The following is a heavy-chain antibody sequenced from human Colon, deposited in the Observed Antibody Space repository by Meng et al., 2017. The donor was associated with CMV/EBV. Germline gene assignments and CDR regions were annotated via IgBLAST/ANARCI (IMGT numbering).Heavy chain of an antibody. Sequence: KASGYTFTGYYMHCVRQAPGQGLEWVGRIHPNTGAANYGQKFQGRVTMTSDTSMSTVYMEVNRLTSDDTAVYYCARNGYYGSYISDYWGQGTLVTVSS. CDR1: GYTFTGYY. J-gene: IGHJ4*02. D-gene: IGHD1-26*01. CDR2: IHPNTGAA. CDR3: ARNGYYGSYISDY. V-gene: IGHV1-2*06.